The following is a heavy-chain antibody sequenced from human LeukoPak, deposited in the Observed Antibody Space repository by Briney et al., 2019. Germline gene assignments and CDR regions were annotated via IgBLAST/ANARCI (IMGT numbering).Heavy chain of an antibody. Sequence: SETLSLTCTVSGGSISSYYWSWIRQPPGKGLEWIGYIYYSGSTNYNPSLKSRVTISVDTSKNQFSLKLSSVTAADTAVYYCASSLPRYYYGSGSYRFDPWGQGTLVTVSS. CDR3: ASSLPRYYYGSGSYRFDP. D-gene: IGHD3-10*01. V-gene: IGHV4-59*12. CDR2: IYYSGST. CDR1: GGSISSYY. J-gene: IGHJ5*02.